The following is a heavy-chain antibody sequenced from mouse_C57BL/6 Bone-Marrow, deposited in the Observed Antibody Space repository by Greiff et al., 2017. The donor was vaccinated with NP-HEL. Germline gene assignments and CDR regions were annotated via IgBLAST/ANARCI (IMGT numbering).Heavy chain of an antibody. J-gene: IGHJ1*03. CDR2: IDPENGDT. V-gene: IGHV14-4*01. D-gene: IGHD1-2*01. Sequence: EVKLVESGAELVRPGASVKLSCTASGFNIKDDYMHWVKQRPEQGLEWIGWIDPENGDTEYASKFQGKATITADTSSNTAYLQLSSLTSEDTAVYYCTTERVPLGYFDVWGTGTTVTVSS. CDR1: GFNIKDDY. CDR3: TTERVPLGYFDV.